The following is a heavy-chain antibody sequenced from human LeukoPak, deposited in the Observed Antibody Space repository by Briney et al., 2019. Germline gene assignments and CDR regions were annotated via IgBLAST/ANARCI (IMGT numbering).Heavy chain of an antibody. D-gene: IGHD3-10*01. CDR1: GYTLTELS. Sequence: ASVKVSCKVSGYTLTELSMHWVRQAPGKGLEWMGGFDPEDGETIYAQKFQGRVTITADKSTSTAYMELSSLRSEDTAVYYCASLPMVRGVKPFDYWGQGTLVTVSS. CDR2: FDPEDGET. CDR3: ASLPMVRGVKPFDY. J-gene: IGHJ4*02. V-gene: IGHV1-24*01.